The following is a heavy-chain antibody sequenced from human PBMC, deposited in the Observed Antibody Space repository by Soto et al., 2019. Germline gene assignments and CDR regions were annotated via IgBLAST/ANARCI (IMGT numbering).Heavy chain of an antibody. D-gene: IGHD3-3*01. CDR1: GGSFSGYY. CDR3: ARGVVLSVIIQYTSLFGY. CDR2: ISDRGST. J-gene: IGHJ4*02. Sequence: PSETLSLTCAVYGGSFSGYYWSWIRRSPGKGLEWIGEISDRGSTNYSPSLKSRVTISVDTSRNQFSLKMTSVTAADTAVYYCARGVVLSVIIQYTSLFGYWGLGPSVIVSS. V-gene: IGHV4-34*01.